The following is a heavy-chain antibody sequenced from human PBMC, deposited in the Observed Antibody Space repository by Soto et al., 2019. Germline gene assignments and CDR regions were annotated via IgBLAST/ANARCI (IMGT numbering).Heavy chain of an antibody. V-gene: IGHV3-23*01. J-gene: IGHJ5*02. Sequence: GGSLRLSCATSGFTFTNYAMTWVRQGPGKGLEWVSSINAGGFSTYFADSVKGRFTISRDNSKNTLFLHMDSLRAEDTAVYYCAKMYRGYSGYIQSWGQGTLVTVSS. CDR2: INAGGFST. CDR3: AKMYRGYSGYIQS. CDR1: GFTFTNYA. D-gene: IGHD5-12*01.